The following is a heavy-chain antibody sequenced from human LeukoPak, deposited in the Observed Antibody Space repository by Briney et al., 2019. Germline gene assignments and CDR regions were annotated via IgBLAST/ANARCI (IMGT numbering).Heavy chain of an antibody. J-gene: IGHJ3*02. CDR3: ARRIAVAGTYAFDI. V-gene: IGHV4-61*01. D-gene: IGHD6-19*01. CDR1: GGSVNSGSYY. CDR2: IYYSGST. Sequence: SETLSLTCTVSGGSVNSGSYYWNWIRQPPGKGLEWIGYIYYSGSTNYNPSLKSRVTISVDTSKNQFSLKLSSVTAADTAVYYCARRIAVAGTYAFDIWGQGTMVTVSS.